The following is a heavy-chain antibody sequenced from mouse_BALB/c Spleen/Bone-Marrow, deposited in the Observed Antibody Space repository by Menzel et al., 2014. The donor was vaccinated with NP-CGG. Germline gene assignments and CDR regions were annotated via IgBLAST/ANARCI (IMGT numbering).Heavy chain of an antibody. D-gene: IGHD2-14*01. J-gene: IGHJ3*01. Sequence: EVKLVESGGGLVQPGGSLKLSCATSGFTFSDYYMYWVRQTPEKRLERVAYISNGGGSTYYPDTVKGRITISRDNAKNTLFLQMSRLKTEDTAMYYWARGLFYRPFAYWGQGTLVTVSA. CDR1: GFTFSDYY. CDR3: ARGLFYRPFAY. V-gene: IGHV5-12*02. CDR2: ISNGGGST.